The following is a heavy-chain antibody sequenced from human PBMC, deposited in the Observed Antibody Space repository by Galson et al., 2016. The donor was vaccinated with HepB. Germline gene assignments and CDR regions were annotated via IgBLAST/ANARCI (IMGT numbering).Heavy chain of an antibody. Sequence: SVKVSCKASGYTFTSYGISWVRQAPGQGLEWMGWISPYNGDTNYAQKLQGRVTVTTDTSASTAYMELRSVRSDDTAVYYCARGGGSAYYGMDVWGQGTTVTVSS. D-gene: IGHD1-26*01. CDR3: ARGGGSAYYGMDV. J-gene: IGHJ6*02. CDR2: ISPYNGDT. CDR1: GYTFTSYG. V-gene: IGHV1-18*01.